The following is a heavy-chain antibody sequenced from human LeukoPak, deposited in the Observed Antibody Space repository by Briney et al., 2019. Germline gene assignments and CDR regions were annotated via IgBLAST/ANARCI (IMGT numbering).Heavy chain of an antibody. V-gene: IGHV4-59*12. CDR1: GGSISSYY. D-gene: IGHD3-3*01. CDR2: IYYSGST. Sequence: SETLSLTCTVSGGSISSYYWSWIRQPPGKGLEWIGYIYYSGSTNYNPSLKSRVTISVDTSKNQFSLKLSSVTAADTAVYYCARGTDDFWSGYTNTFDYWGQGTLVTVSS. CDR3: ARGTDDFWSGYTNTFDY. J-gene: IGHJ4*02.